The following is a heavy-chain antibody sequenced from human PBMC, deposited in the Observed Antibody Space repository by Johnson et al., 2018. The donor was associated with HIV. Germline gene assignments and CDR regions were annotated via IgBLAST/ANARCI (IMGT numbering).Heavy chain of an antibody. Sequence: VQLVESGGGMVQPGGSLRLSCAASGFTFSSYAMSWVRQAPGKGLEWVSAISGSGGSTYYADSVKGRFTISRDNSKHTLYLQMNSLRSEDTAVYYCARVATFGVVISDAFDIWGQGTMVTVSS. CDR3: ARVATFGVVISDAFDI. CDR1: GFTFSSYA. J-gene: IGHJ3*02. CDR2: ISGSGGST. V-gene: IGHV3-23*04. D-gene: IGHD3-3*01.